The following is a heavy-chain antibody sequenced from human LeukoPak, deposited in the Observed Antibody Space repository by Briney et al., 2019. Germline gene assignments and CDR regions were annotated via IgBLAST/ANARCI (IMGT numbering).Heavy chain of an antibody. CDR3: ARDGGSGILD. J-gene: IGHJ4*02. Sequence: GGSLRLSRAASGFTFSSYEMNWVRQAPGKGLEWVSYISSNGSPIFYADSVKGRFTISRDNAKNSLSLLMNSLRAEDTAVYYCARDGGSGILDWGQGTLVTVSS. CDR1: GFTFSSYE. D-gene: IGHD3-10*01. CDR2: ISSNGSPI. V-gene: IGHV3-48*03.